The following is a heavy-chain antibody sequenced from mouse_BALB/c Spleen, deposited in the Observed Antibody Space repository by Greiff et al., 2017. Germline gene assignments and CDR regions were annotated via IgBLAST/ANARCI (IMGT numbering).Heavy chain of an antibody. CDR3: ARDYYGSSYDAMDY. CDR1: GFSLTGYG. J-gene: IGHJ4*01. Sequence: QVQLKESGPGLVAPSQSLSITCTVSGFSLTGYGVNWVRQPPGKGLEWLGMIWGDGSTDYNSALKSRLSISKDNSKSQVFLKMNSLQTDDTARYYGARDYYGSSYDAMDYWGQGTSVTVSS. CDR2: IWGDGST. D-gene: IGHD1-1*01. V-gene: IGHV2-6-7*01.